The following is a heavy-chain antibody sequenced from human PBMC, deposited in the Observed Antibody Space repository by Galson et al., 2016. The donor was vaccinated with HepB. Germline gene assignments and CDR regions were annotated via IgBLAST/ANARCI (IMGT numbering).Heavy chain of an antibody. Sequence: QSGAEVKKPGESLQISCKGSGYSFTSYWIGWVRQMPGKGLEWMGIIYPGDSDTRYSPSFQGQVTISADKSISTAYLQWSSLKASDTATYFCATLVNGDDIDHYFDTWGQGTLVTVSS. D-gene: IGHD4-17*01. CDR3: ATLVNGDDIDHYFDT. CDR2: IYPGDSDT. V-gene: IGHV5-51*03. J-gene: IGHJ4*02. CDR1: GYSFTSYW.